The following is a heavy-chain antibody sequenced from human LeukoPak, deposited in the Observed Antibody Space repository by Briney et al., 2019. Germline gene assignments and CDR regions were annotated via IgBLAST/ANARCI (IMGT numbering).Heavy chain of an antibody. D-gene: IGHD1-1*01. J-gene: IGHJ4*02. Sequence: GGSLRLSCAVSGFTFSKFWMSWVRQAPGRGLEWVDNIHPEGNEKYHVESVKGRFTISRDNAKNLLFLQMNGLRVEDTAVYYCARGDDFSGDHWGQGTLVTVSS. CDR3: ARGDDFSGDH. V-gene: IGHV3-7*04. CDR1: GFTFSKFW. CDR2: IHPEGNEK.